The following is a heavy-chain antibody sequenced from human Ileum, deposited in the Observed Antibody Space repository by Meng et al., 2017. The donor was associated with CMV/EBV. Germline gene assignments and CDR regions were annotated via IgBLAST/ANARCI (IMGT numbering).Heavy chain of an antibody. CDR3: ARGRRNDYGDPERWFDP. V-gene: IGHV4-34*01. J-gene: IGHJ5*02. D-gene: IGHD4-17*01. CDR1: GGSCSGND. Sequence: QVPLQHGGGGLVKAAETLSLACALLGGSCSGNDCIWNHQPPEKVLEWMGEVNHSGSTNYNPSLKSRVTISVDTSKNQFSLKLSSVTAADTAVYYCARGRRNDYGDPERWFDPWGQGTLVTVSS. CDR2: VNHSGST.